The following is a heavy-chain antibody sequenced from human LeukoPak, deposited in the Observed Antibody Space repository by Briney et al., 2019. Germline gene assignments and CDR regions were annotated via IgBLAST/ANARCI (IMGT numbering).Heavy chain of an antibody. Sequence: SETLSLTCTVSGGSISSYYWSWIRQPPGKGLEWIGYIYYSGSTNYNPSLKSRVTISVDTSKNQFSLKLSSVTAADTAVYYCARDRGKYGDYVERAPNYWGQGTLVTVSS. CDR2: IYYSGST. D-gene: IGHD4-17*01. J-gene: IGHJ4*02. CDR1: GGSISSYY. V-gene: IGHV4-59*12. CDR3: ARDRGKYGDYVERAPNY.